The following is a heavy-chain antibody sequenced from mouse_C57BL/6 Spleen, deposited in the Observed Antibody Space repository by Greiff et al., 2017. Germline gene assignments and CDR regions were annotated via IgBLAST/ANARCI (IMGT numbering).Heavy chain of an antibody. CDR2: FDPSDSYT. Sequence: QVQLQQPGAELVMPGASVKLSCKASGYTFTSYWMHWVKQRPGQGLEWIGEFDPSDSYTNYNQKFKGKSTLTVDKSSSTAYMQLSSLTSEDSAVYYCAKGYSNCAMDYWGQGTSVTVSS. V-gene: IGHV1-69*01. J-gene: IGHJ4*01. D-gene: IGHD2-5*01. CDR3: AKGYSNCAMDY. CDR1: GYTFTSYW.